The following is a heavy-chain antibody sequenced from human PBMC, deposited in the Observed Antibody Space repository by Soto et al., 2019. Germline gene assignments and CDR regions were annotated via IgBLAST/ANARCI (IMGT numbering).Heavy chain of an antibody. J-gene: IGHJ4*02. CDR1: PGSISNYF. CDR2: IYYSGTT. CDR3: ASSRTGGYYFDY. D-gene: IGHD3-10*01. Sequence: QVQLQESGPGLVKPSETLSLICTVSPGSISNYFWNWVRQPPGKGLEWIGYIYYSGTTNYNPSLKTRVTISEDASKHQFALNLSSVTAADTAVYYCASSRTGGYYFDYWGQGALVTVSS. V-gene: IGHV4-59*01.